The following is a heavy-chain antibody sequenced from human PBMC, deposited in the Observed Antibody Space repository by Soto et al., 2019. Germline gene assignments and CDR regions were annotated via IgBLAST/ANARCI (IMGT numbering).Heavy chain of an antibody. Sequence: EVQLLDSGGDLVQPGGSLRLSCVASGFTFGSRAMSWVRQAPGEGLEWVSSITDTGGDTKCADSVRGRFTISRDNSKNTLYLQMSSLRAEDSAVYYCARGSGDSYPESQIFDFWGRGTLVTVSS. D-gene: IGHD1-26*01. CDR1: GFTFGSRA. CDR3: ARGSGDSYPESQIFDF. V-gene: IGHV3-23*01. CDR2: ITDTGGDT. J-gene: IGHJ4*02.